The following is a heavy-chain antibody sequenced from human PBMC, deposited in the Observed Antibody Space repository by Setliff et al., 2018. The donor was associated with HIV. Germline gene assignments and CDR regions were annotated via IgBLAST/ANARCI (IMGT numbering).Heavy chain of an antibody. CDR3: ARNRVPSSL. Sequence: SETLSLTCTVSGGSMSSYYWSWIRQPPGKGLEWIGSIYYTGSTDYNPSLMSRVTISLDTPKNQFSLKLNSVIAADTAVHYCARNRVPSSLWGQGTLVTVSS. CDR1: GGSMSSYY. D-gene: IGHD3-10*01. CDR2: IYYTGST. V-gene: IGHV4-59*01. J-gene: IGHJ4*02.